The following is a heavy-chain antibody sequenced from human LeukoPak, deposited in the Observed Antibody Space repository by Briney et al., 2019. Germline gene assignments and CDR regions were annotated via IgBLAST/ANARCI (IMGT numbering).Heavy chain of an antibody. CDR1: GFTFSSYA. CDR3: AKDLQPWGYYFDY. CDR2: ISGSGGST. J-gene: IGHJ4*02. V-gene: IGHV3-23*01. D-gene: IGHD7-27*01. Sequence: GGSLRLSCAASGFTFSSYAMSWVRQAPGKGLEWVSTISGSGGSTYYADSVKGRITISRDNSKNTLYVQTNSLRAEDTAVYYCAKDLQPWGYYFDYWGLGTLVTVSS.